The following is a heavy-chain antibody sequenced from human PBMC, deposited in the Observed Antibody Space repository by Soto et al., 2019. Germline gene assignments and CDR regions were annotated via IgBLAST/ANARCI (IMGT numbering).Heavy chain of an antibody. Sequence: GESLKISCKGSGYSFTSYWIGWVRQMPGKGLEWMGIIYPGDSDARYSPSFQGQVTISAEKSISTAYLQWSSLKASDTAMYDCARPGITMMATHAFDNWGQGTMVTVSS. CDR3: ARPGITMMATHAFDN. D-gene: IGHD3-22*01. V-gene: IGHV5-51*01. J-gene: IGHJ3*02. CDR1: GYSFTSYW. CDR2: IYPGDSDA.